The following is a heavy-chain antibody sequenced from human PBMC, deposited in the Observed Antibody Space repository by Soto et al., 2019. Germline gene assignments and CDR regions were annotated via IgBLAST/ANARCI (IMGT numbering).Heavy chain of an antibody. CDR3: ARDLVCSSTSCYSWFDP. CDR2: ISAYNGNT. D-gene: IGHD2-2*02. Sequence: GASVKVSCKASGYTFTSYGISWVRQAPGQGLEWMGWISAYNGNTNYAQKLQGRVTMTTDTSTSTAYMELRSLRSDDTAVYYCARDLVCSSTSCYSWFDPWGQGTLVTVSS. J-gene: IGHJ5*02. CDR1: GYTFTSYG. V-gene: IGHV1-18*04.